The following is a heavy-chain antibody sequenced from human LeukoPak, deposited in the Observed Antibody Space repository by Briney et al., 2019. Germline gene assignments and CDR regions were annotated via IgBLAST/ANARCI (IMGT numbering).Heavy chain of an antibody. J-gene: IGHJ4*02. CDR1: GFTFSSYS. D-gene: IGHD4-17*01. CDR3: ARDYGDYSKGGYFDY. V-gene: IGHV3-21*01. CDR2: ISSSSSYI. Sequence: GGSLRLSCAASGFTFSSYSMNWVRQAPGKRLEWVSSISSSSSYIYYADSVKGRFTISRDNAKNSLYLQMNSLRAEDTAVYYCARDYGDYSKGGYFDYWGQGTLVTVSS.